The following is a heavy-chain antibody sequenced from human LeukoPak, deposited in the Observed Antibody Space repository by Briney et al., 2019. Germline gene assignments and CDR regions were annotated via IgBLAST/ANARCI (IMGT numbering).Heavy chain of an antibody. Sequence: SETLSLTCAVYGGSFSGYYWSWIRQPPGKGLEWIGYIYYSGSTYYNPSLKSRVTISVDTSKNQFSLKLSSVTAADTAVYYCARTLYSYGYLTGYYFDYWGQGTLVTVSS. J-gene: IGHJ4*02. CDR2: IYYSGST. CDR1: GGSFSGYY. V-gene: IGHV4-59*06. D-gene: IGHD5-18*01. CDR3: ARTLYSYGYLTGYYFDY.